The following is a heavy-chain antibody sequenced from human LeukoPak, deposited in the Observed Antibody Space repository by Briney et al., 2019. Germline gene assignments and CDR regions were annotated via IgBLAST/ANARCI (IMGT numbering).Heavy chain of an antibody. CDR3: ARVYYYDSSGYYYVSGMDV. CDR1: GGSISSYY. CDR2: IYYSGST. D-gene: IGHD3-22*01. Sequence: SETLSLTCTVSGGSISSYYWSWIRQPPGKGLEWIGYIYYSGSTNYNPSLKSRVTISVDTSKNQFSLKLSSVTAADTAVYYCARVYYYDSSGYYYVSGMDVWGQGTTVTVSS. V-gene: IGHV4-59*12. J-gene: IGHJ6*02.